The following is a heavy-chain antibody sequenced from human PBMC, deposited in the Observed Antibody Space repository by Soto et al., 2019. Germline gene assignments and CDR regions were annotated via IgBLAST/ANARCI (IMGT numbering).Heavy chain of an antibody. CDR2: ISGSGIST. CDR1: GFTFRSYA. D-gene: IGHD6-13*01. Sequence: GGSLRLSCAASGFTFRSYAMSWVRQAPGKGLEWGSGISGSGISTPYADSVKGRFTVSRANSKNTLYLQMNSLRAEDTAVYYCARDIYSSSWNDAFDIWGQGTLVTVSS. J-gene: IGHJ3*02. CDR3: ARDIYSSSWNDAFDI. V-gene: IGHV3-23*01.